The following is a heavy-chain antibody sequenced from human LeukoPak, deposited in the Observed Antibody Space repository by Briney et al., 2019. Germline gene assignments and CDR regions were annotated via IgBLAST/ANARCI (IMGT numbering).Heavy chain of an antibody. Sequence: GASVKVSCKASGYTFTSYYMHWVRQAPGQGLEWMGGIIPIFGTANYAQKFQGRVTITADESTSTAYMELSSLRSEDTAVYYCATLGARELLPYWGQGTLVTVSS. D-gene: IGHD1-26*01. CDR3: ATLGARELLPY. CDR2: IIPIFGTA. V-gene: IGHV1-69*13. J-gene: IGHJ4*02. CDR1: GYTFTSYY.